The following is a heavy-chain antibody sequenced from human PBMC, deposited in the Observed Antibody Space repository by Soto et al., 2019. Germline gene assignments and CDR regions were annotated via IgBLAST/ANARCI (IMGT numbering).Heavy chain of an antibody. CDR3: ARGFYPVVVASRYGMDV. D-gene: IGHD2-15*01. J-gene: IGHJ6*02. CDR2: IIPIFGTA. CDR1: GGTFSSYA. Sequence: GASVKVSCKASGGTFSSYAISWVRQAPGQGLEWMGGIIPIFGTANYAQKFQGRVTITADKSTSTAYMELSSLRSEDTAVYYCARGFYPVVVASRYGMDVRGHLPTFTAS. V-gene: IGHV1-69*06.